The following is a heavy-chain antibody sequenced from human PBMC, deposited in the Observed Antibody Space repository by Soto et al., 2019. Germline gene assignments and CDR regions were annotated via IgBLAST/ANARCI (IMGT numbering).Heavy chain of an antibody. D-gene: IGHD1-26*01. Sequence: QVQLVQSGAEVKKPGASVKVSCKASGYTFTSYGISWVRQAPGQGLEWMGWISAYNGNTNYAQKLQGRVTMTTDTATSTAYMELRSLRYDDTAVYYCARDGSGGYYLDYYYGMDVWGQGTTVTVSS. CDR2: ISAYNGNT. CDR3: ARDGSGGYYLDYYYGMDV. J-gene: IGHJ6*02. CDR1: GYTFTSYG. V-gene: IGHV1-18*01.